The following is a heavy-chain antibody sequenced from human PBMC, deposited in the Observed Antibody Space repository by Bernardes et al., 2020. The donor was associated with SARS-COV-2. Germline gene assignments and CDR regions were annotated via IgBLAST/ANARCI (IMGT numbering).Heavy chain of an antibody. CDR3: ARGGSYVGANNFDY. V-gene: IGHV4-4*07. D-gene: IGHD1-26*01. CDR2: IYSVGIT. Sequence: SETLSLTCTVSRGSMTSYYWTWIRQPAGKGLEWIGRIYSVGITNYNPSLKSRVTMSVDTSKNQFSLKLTSVTAADTAVYYCARGGSYVGANNFDYWGQGTLVTVSS. J-gene: IGHJ4*02. CDR1: RGSMTSYY.